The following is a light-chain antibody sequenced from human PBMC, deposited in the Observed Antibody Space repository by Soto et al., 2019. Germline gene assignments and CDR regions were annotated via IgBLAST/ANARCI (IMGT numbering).Light chain of an antibody. CDR3: QQFDNLPPST. V-gene: IGKV1-33*01. CDR2: DAS. J-gene: IGKJ5*01. CDR1: QDISIY. Sequence: DIQMTQSPSSLSASVGHRVTITCQTNQDISIYFNWYRKKPGKAPKLLIYDASNLQTGASSRFSGSGSGTDFSFTISSLQPGDISTHYCQQFDNLPPSTFGQGTRLEIK.